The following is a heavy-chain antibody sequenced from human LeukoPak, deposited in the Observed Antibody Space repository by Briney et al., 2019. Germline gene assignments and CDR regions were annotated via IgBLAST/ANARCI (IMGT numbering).Heavy chain of an antibody. V-gene: IGHV5-51*01. CDR2: IYPGDSDT. J-gene: IGHJ4*02. Sequence: GVSLKISCKGSGYSFTTYWIAWVRQMPGKGLEWMGVIYPGDSDTRYSPSFQGQVTLSADKSISTAYLQWSSLKASDTAIYYCARALVGAATLSYWGQGTLVTVSS. CDR1: GYSFTTYW. D-gene: IGHD1-26*01. CDR3: ARALVGAATLSY.